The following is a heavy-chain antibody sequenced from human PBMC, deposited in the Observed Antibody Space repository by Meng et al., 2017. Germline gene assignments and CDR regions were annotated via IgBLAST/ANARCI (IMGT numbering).Heavy chain of an antibody. CDR3: AKAYYDFMNFSAFDI. V-gene: IGHV3-9*01. D-gene: IGHD3-3*01. J-gene: IGHJ3*02. CDR2: ISWNSGSI. Sequence: SLKISCAASGFTFDDYAMHWVRQAPGKGLEWVSGISWNSGSIGYADSVKGRFTISRDNAKNSLYLQMNSLRAEDTALYYCAKAYYDFMNFSAFDIWGQGTRVTGSS. CDR1: GFTFDDYA.